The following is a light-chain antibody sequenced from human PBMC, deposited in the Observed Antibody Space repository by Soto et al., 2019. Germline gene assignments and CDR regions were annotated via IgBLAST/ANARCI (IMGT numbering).Light chain of an antibody. J-gene: IGKJ5*01. CDR3: QQYTNWPTIT. CDR2: GAS. CDR1: QSVSSK. V-gene: IGKV3-15*01. Sequence: LTTQAPATMSESQVERETLSCRSSQSVSSKLAWYQQKPGQAPRLLIYGASTRATGIPARFSGSGSGTEFTLTISSLKSEDFAVYYGQQYTNWPTITFGQGTRLEIK.